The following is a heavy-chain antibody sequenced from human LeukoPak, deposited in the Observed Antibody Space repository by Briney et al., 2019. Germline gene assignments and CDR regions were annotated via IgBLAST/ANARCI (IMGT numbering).Heavy chain of an antibody. CDR1: GGSSINYY. J-gene: IGHJ5*02. CDR2: INHSGST. V-gene: IGHV4-34*01. Sequence: PSETLSLTCVLYGGSSINYYWTWIRQPPGKGLEWIGEINHSGSTNYNPSLKSRVTISVDTSKNQLSLKLSSVTAADTAVYYCARRGPPRSMLRGVKSGWFDPWGQGTLVTVSS. CDR3: ARRGPPRSMLRGVKSGWFDP. D-gene: IGHD3-10*01.